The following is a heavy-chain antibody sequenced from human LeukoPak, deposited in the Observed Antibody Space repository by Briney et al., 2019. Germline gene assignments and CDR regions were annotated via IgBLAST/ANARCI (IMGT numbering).Heavy chain of an antibody. CDR1: GFSFSDYW. D-gene: IGHD1-7*01. V-gene: IGHV3-7*01. CDR3: ARRRSNWNYRNAFDI. J-gene: IGHJ3*02. CDR2: IEPDGSGK. Sequence: GGSLRLSCAASGFSFSDYWMSWVRQAPGKGLEWVADIEPDGSGKAYVDSVKGRFTISRDNAQQSLYLQMDTLTAEDTAVYYCARRRSNWNYRNAFDIWGQGTMVTVSS.